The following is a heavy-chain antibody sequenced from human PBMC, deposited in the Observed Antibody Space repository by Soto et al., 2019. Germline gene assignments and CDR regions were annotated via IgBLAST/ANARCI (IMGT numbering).Heavy chain of an antibody. V-gene: IGHV3-23*01. CDR1: GFTFSSYV. J-gene: IGHJ3*02. CDR2: ISPSGGNT. D-gene: IGHD2-15*01. CDR3: AAGVAATFDAFDI. Sequence: GGSLRLSCAASGFTFSSYVMNWVRLAPGKGLEWVSGISPSGGNTYYADSVKGRFTISRDNSKNTLYLQMNSLRAEDTAVYYCAAGVAATFDAFDIWGQGTMVTVSS.